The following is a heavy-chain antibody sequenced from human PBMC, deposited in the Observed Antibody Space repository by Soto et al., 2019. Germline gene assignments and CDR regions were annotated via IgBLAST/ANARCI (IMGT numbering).Heavy chain of an antibody. CDR1: GGTFSSYT. D-gene: IGHD2-15*01. CDR2: IIPILGIA. Sequence: QVQLVQSGAEVKKPGSSVKVSCKASGGTFSSYTISWVRQAPGQGLEWMGRIIPILGIANYAQKFQGRVTITADKSTSTGYMELSSLRSEDTAVYYCARSYCSGGSCYGFHYYYYMDVWGKGTTVTVSS. CDR3: ARSYCSGGSCYGFHYYYYMDV. J-gene: IGHJ6*03. V-gene: IGHV1-69*02.